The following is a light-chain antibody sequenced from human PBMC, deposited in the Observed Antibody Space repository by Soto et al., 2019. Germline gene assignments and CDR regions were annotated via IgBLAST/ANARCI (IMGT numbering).Light chain of an antibody. CDR3: MQALQTPYT. J-gene: IGKJ2*01. V-gene: IGKV2-28*01. CDR1: QSLLYSTGYNY. Sequence: DIVMTQSPLSLPVTPGEPASISCRSSQSLLYSTGYNYLDWYLQKPGQSPQLLIYSGSNRASGVPDRFSGSGSGTDFTLKISRVEAEDVGVYYCMQALQTPYTFGQGTKLEIE. CDR2: SGS.